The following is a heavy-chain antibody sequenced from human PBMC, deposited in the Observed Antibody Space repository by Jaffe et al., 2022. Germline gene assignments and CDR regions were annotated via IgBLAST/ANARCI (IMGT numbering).Heavy chain of an antibody. D-gene: IGHD1-1*01. Sequence: EVQLVESGGGVVQPGGSLRLSCAASGFTFSDSNMVWVRQAPGKGLEWVASLSQDGGVKWYLDSVKGRFTISRDNAKDSLYLQMNSLRAEDTAVFYCVRETLTGPTAHWGQGTLVTVSS. J-gene: IGHJ4*02. CDR3: VRETLTGPTAH. CDR1: GFTFSDSN. CDR2: LSQDGGVK. V-gene: IGHV3-7*01.